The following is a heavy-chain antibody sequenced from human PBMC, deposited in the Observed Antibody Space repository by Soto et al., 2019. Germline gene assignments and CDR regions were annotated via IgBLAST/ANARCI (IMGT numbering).Heavy chain of an antibody. V-gene: IGHV1-18*01. J-gene: IGHJ5*02. Sequence: APVKVSFKASGYTFTSYVISWVRQAPGQGLDWIGWISAYNGNTNYAQKLQGRVTMTTDTSTSTAYMELRSLRSDDTAVYYCARRIAAFGFDPWGQGTLVTVSS. CDR1: GYTFTSYV. CDR2: ISAYNGNT. CDR3: ARRIAAFGFDP. D-gene: IGHD6-6*01.